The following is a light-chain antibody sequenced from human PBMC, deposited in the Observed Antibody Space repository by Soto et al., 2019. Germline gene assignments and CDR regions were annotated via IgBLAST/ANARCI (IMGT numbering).Light chain of an antibody. J-gene: IGKJ3*01. CDR2: SAS. Sequence: DIEMTQSPSSLSASVGDRVTITCRASHNINSFLNWYQQRPGKAPKLLIYSASSLQSGVPSRFTGSGSGTDFTLTISSLQPEDFATYYCQQSYSTPLTFGPGTKVDI. CDR3: QQSYSTPLT. CDR1: HNINSF. V-gene: IGKV1-39*01.